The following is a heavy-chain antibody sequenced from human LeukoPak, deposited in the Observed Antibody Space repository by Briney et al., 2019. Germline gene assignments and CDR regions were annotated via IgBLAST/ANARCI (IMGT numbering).Heavy chain of an antibody. CDR1: GFSFSSYG. J-gene: IGHJ4*02. Sequence: GSLRLSCAASGFSFSSYGMHWIRQPPGKGLEWIGSIYYSGSTYYNPSLKSRVTISVDTSKNQFSLKLSSVTAADTAVYYCARRTLSRDGYNDYWGQGTLVTVSS. CDR2: IYYSGST. CDR3: ARRTLSRDGYNDY. D-gene: IGHD5-24*01. V-gene: IGHV4-39*01.